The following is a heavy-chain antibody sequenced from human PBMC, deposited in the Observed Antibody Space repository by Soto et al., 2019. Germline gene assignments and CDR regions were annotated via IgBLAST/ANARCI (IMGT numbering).Heavy chain of an antibody. CDR2: ISYDGSNK. Sequence: QVQLVESGGGVVQPGRSLRLSCAASGFTFTSYGMHWVRQAPGKGLEWVAVISYDGSNKYYADSVKGRFTISRDNSKNTLSLLMNSLTAEDTAVYFCAKVEYSGSYFDYWGQGTLVTVSS. CDR3: AKVEYSGSYFDY. CDR1: GFTFTSYG. V-gene: IGHV3-30*18. D-gene: IGHD1-26*01. J-gene: IGHJ4*02.